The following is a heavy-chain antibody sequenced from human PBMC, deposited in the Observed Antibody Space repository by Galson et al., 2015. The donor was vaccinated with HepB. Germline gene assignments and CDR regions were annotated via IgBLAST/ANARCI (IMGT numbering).Heavy chain of an antibody. J-gene: IGHJ6*02. D-gene: IGHD4-17*01. CDR3: ARDTTVTTSYYYYGMDV. Sequence: SVKASCKASGGTFSSYAISWVRQAPGQGLEWMGGIIPIFGTANYAQKFQGRVTITADESTSTAYMELSSLRSEDTAVYYCARDTTVTTSYYYYGMDVWGQGTTVTVSS. CDR1: GGTFSSYA. V-gene: IGHV1-69*13. CDR2: IIPIFGTA.